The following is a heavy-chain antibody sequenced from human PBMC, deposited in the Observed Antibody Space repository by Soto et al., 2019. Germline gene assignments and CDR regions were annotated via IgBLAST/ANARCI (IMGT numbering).Heavy chain of an antibody. CDR2: ISYGGGST. Sequence: PGGSLRLSCAASGFTFSSYAMSWVRQAPGKGLEWVSAISYGGGSTYYADSVKGRFTISRDNSKNTLYLQMNSLRAEDTAVYYCARKEGFNWNYAWFDPWGQGTLVTVSS. J-gene: IGHJ5*02. CDR1: GFTFSSYA. CDR3: ARKEGFNWNYAWFDP. V-gene: IGHV3-23*01. D-gene: IGHD1-7*01.